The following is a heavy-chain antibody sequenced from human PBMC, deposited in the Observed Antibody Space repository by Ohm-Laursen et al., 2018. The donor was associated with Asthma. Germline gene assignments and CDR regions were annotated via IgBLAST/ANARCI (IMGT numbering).Heavy chain of an antibody. CDR3: AREAVAGAFDI. CDR1: GGSVSSGSYY. Sequence: SETLSLTCTVSGGSVSSGSYYWIWIRQPPGRGLEFIGYVYHTGSTIYNPSLKGRVTISVDTSKNQFSLKLSSVTAADTAVYYCAREAVAGAFDIWGQGTMVTVSS. D-gene: IGHD6-19*01. J-gene: IGHJ3*02. V-gene: IGHV4-61*01. CDR2: VYHTGST.